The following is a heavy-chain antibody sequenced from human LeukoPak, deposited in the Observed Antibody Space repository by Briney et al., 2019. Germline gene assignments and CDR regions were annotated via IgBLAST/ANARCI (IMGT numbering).Heavy chain of an antibody. CDR1: GFTFSNAW. CDR2: IKSKTDGGTT. J-gene: IGHJ4*02. V-gene: IGHV3-15*01. D-gene: IGHD3-3*01. Sequence: GGSLRLSCAASGFTFSNAWMSWVRQAPGKGLEWVGRIKSKTDGGTTDYAAPVKGRFTILRDDSKNTLYLQMNSLKTEDTAVYYCTTRGPYYDFWSGHTDRPYDYWGQGTLVTVSS. CDR3: TTRGPYYDFWSGHTDRPYDY.